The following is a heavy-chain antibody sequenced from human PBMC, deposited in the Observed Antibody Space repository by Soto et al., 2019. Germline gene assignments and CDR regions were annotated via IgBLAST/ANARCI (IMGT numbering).Heavy chain of an antibody. D-gene: IGHD1-1*01. CDR3: ARDNTGLDY. CDR2: IIPMSGTT. V-gene: IGHV1-69*12. J-gene: IGHJ4*02. Sequence: QVHLVQSGAEVKKPGSSVKVSCKASGGAFTSYSFHWVRQAPGQGLEWMEGIIPMSGTTNYALKFQGRVTMTADVPTNTAYIELSSLRSEDTAIYYCARDNTGLDYWGQGTLVTVSS. CDR1: GGAFTSYS.